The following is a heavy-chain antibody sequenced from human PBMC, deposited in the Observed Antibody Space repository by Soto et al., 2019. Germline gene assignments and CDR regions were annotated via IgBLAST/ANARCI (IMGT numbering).Heavy chain of an antibody. D-gene: IGHD6-19*01. V-gene: IGHV1-2*04. J-gene: IGHJ4*02. CDR1: GYIFTGYY. CDR2: INPNSGDT. CDR3: ATSRISIAVAGETEYYFDY. Sequence: ASVKVSCKASGYIFTGYYMHWVRQAPGQGPEWMGWINPNSGDTNYTQKFQGWVTMTRDTSISTAYMELSRLRSDDTAVYYCATSRISIAVAGETEYYFDYWGQGTLVTV.